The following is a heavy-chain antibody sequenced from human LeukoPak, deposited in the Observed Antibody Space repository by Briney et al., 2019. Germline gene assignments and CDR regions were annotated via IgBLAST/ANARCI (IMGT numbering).Heavy chain of an antibody. CDR3: ARGTGPDSYYYYGMDV. J-gene: IGHJ6*02. Sequence: GGSLRLSCAASGFIFSSYAMHWVRQAPGKGLEWVAVISYDGSNKYYADSVKGRFTISRDHSKNTLCLQMNSLRAEDTAVYYCARGTGPDSYYYYGMDVWGQGTTVTVSS. CDR2: ISYDGSNK. CDR1: GFIFSSYA. V-gene: IGHV3-30-3*01. D-gene: IGHD3/OR15-3a*01.